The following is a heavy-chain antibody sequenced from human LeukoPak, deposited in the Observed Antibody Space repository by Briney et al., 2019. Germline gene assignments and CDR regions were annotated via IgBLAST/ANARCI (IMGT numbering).Heavy chain of an antibody. D-gene: IGHD1-26*01. Sequence: GGSLRLSCAASGFVVSNNYMSWVRQAPGKGLEWVSVLHSGGSTYYADSVKGRFTISRDNSKNTVYLQMNRLRAEDTAVYYCAREASGSYFHHWGQGALVTVSS. V-gene: IGHV3-53*01. J-gene: IGHJ1*01. CDR2: LHSGGST. CDR1: GFVVSNNY. CDR3: AREASGSYFHH.